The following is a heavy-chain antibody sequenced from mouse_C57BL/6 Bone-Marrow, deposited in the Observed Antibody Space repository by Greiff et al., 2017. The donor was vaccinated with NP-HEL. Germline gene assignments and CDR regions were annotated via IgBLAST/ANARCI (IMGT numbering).Heavy chain of an antibody. CDR2: INPNNGGT. Sequence: VQLQQSGPELVKPGASVKISCKASGYTFTDYYMNWVKQSHGKSLEWIGDINPNNGGTSYNQKFKGKATLTVDKSSSTAYMELRSLTSEDSAVYYCARVITTVVAHWYFDVWGTGTTVTVSS. CDR1: GYTFTDYY. V-gene: IGHV1-26*01. J-gene: IGHJ1*03. CDR3: ARVITTVVAHWYFDV. D-gene: IGHD1-1*01.